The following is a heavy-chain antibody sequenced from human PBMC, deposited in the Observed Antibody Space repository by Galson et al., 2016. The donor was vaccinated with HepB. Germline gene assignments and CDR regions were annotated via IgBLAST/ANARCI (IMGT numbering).Heavy chain of an antibody. Sequence: SETLSLTCTVSGDSISSSSYYWGWIRQPPGKGLEWIGSIFHSGTTYYSPSLRGRVTMSLDRSKNQFSLNLISVTAADTAIYFCARDPRIELVPNSWGQGTLVTVSS. D-gene: IGHD3-3*02. CDR2: IFHSGTT. CDR1: GDSISSSSYY. V-gene: IGHV4-39*07. CDR3: ARDPRIELVPNS. J-gene: IGHJ4*02.